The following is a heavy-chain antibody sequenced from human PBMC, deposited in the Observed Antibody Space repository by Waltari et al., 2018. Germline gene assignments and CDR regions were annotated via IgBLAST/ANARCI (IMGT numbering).Heavy chain of an antibody. J-gene: IGHJ4*02. Sequence: QVLLQESGPGLVRPSETLSLTCSVSGDSINHYYWGWIRQTPGMRLEWIGYISHTGITRYSPSLKSRVTISVDTSKNQFSLRLESVSAADTAVYYCARSFDFWSGYSLGYWGQGTLVTVAS. V-gene: IGHV4-59*01. CDR3: ARSFDFWSGYSLGY. CDR2: ISHTGIT. D-gene: IGHD3-3*01. CDR1: GDSINHYY.